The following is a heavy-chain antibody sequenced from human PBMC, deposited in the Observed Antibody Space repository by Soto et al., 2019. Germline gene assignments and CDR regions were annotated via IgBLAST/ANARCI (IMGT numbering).Heavy chain of an antibody. CDR1: GFTFSSYE. CDR2: ISSSGSTI. J-gene: IGHJ4*02. D-gene: IGHD3-22*01. V-gene: IGHV3-48*03. Sequence: PGGSLRLSCAASGFTFSSYEMNWVRQAPGKGLEWVSYISSSGSTIYYADSVKGRFTISRDNAKNSLYLQMNSLRAEDTAVYYCARVRNLYYYDRSGPLDYWGQGTLVTVSS. CDR3: ARVRNLYYYDRSGPLDY.